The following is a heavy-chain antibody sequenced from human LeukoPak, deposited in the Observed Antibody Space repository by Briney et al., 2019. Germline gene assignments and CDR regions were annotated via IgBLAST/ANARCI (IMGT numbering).Heavy chain of an antibody. CDR1: GFTFSSYA. J-gene: IGHJ4*02. CDR2: ISYDGSNK. D-gene: IGHD2-2*01. CDR3: ARGPDIVVVPAEGYFDY. Sequence: GGSLRLSCAASGFTFSSYAMHWVRQAPGKGLEWVAVISYDGSNKYYADSVKGRFTISRDNSKNTLYLQMNSLRAEDTAVYYCARGPDIVVVPAEGYFDYWGQGTLVTVSS. V-gene: IGHV3-30-3*01.